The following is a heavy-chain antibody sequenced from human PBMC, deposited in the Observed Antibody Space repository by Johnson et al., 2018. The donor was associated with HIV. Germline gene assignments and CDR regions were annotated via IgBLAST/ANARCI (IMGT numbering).Heavy chain of an antibody. CDR1: GFTFSSFG. Sequence: QVQLVESGGGVVQPGGSLRLSCAASGFTFSSFGMHWVRQAPGEGLEWVAVISHDESNKYYADPVKGRFNISRDTSKNTLYSQMNSLRADDTTLYYCARDRRNYYDSSGYPDYDAFDIWGQGKMVTVSS. D-gene: IGHD3-22*01. J-gene: IGHJ3*02. V-gene: IGHV3-33*05. CDR3: ARDRRNYYDSSGYPDYDAFDI. CDR2: ISHDESNK.